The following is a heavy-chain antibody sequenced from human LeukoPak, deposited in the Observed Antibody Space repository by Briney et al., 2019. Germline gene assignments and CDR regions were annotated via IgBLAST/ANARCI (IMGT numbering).Heavy chain of an antibody. V-gene: IGHV3-23*01. CDR1: GFTFSSYA. D-gene: IGHD3-10*01. CDR3: AIQRTVRGVPYHFDY. J-gene: IGHJ4*02. CDR2: ISGSGGST. Sequence: SGGSLRLSCAASGFTFSSYAMSWVRQAPGKGLEWVSGISGSGGSTYYADSVKGRFTISRVNSKNTLYLQMNSLRAEDTAVYYCAIQRTVRGVPYHFDYWGQGTLVTVS.